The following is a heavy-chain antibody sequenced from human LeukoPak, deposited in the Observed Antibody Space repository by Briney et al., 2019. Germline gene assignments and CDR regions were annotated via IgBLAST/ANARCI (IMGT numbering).Heavy chain of an antibody. J-gene: IGHJ4*02. Sequence: GGSLRLSCAASGFDLHTYEMNWVRQAPGKGLEWIADITISGHTKNYADSVKGRFTISRDNSKNTLFLQMDSLRAEDTAVYYCARNYYDSSGYQEATFNYWGQGTLVTVSS. D-gene: IGHD3-22*01. CDR2: ITISGHTK. CDR1: GFDLHTYE. CDR3: ARNYYDSSGYQEATFNY. V-gene: IGHV3-48*03.